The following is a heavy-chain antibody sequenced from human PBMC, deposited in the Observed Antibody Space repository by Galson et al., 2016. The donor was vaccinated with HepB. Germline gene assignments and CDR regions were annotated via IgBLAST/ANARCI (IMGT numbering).Heavy chain of an antibody. CDR2: IRGSSTYT. D-gene: IGHD3-3*01. J-gene: IGHJ2*01. Sequence: SLRLSCAASGFTVSNLYMTWVRQAPGKGLEWLSYIRGSSTYTNYADSVKGRFTVSRDNAKNSLYLQMSSLRVEDTALYYCARGPMEWSTAIVPRGFNYWYFDLWGRGTLLTVSS. V-gene: IGHV3-11*06. CDR1: GFTVSNLY. CDR3: ARGPMEWSTAIVPRGFNYWYFDL.